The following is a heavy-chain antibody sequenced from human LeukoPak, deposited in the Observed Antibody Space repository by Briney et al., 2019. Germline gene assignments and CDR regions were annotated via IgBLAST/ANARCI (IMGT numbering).Heavy chain of an antibody. CDR2: FSYSGST. D-gene: IGHD3-3*01. CDR3: ARHRDYDFWDHGMDV. Sequence: KTSETLSLTCTVSGGSIRTYYWNWIRQPPGKGLEWIGYFSYSGSTDHNPSLKGRVTISGDTSKNQFSLKLSSVTAADTAVYYCARHRDYDFWDHGMDVWGQGTTVTVSS. CDR1: GGSIRTYY. J-gene: IGHJ6*02. V-gene: IGHV4-59*01.